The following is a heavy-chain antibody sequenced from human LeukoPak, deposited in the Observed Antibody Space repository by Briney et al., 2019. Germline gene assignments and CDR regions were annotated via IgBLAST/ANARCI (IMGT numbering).Heavy chain of an antibody. CDR2: INSDGTST. J-gene: IGHJ4*02. CDR3: ARDLSSDY. D-gene: IGHD2/OR15-2a*01. V-gene: IGHV3-74*01. Sequence: PGGSLRLSCRASGFTFSTYWMHWVRQAPGKGLVWVSRINSDGTSTNYADSVKGRFTISRDNAKNTVYLQMNSLTAEDTAMYYCARDLSSDYWGQGTQVTVSS. CDR1: GFTFSTYW.